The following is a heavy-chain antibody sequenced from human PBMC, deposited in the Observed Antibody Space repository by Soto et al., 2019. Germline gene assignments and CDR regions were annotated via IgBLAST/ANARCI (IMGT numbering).Heavy chain of an antibody. CDR2: ISAYNGNT. Sequence: QVQLVQSGAEVKKPGASVKVSCKASGDTFTSYGISWVRQAPGQGLEWMGWISAYNGNTNYAQKLQGRVTMTTDTSTSTADMELSSLRSDDTAVYYCVVAAQPYYFDYWGQGTLVTVSS. J-gene: IGHJ4*02. CDR1: GDTFTSYG. CDR3: VVAAQPYYFDY. D-gene: IGHD2-15*01. V-gene: IGHV1-18*01.